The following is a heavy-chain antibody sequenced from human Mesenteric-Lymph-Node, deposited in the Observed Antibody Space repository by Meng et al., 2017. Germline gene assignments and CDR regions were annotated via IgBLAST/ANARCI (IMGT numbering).Heavy chain of an antibody. CDR2: INAGNGNT. J-gene: IGHJ4*02. Sequence: ASVKVSCKASGYTFTSYAMHWVRQAPGQRLEWMGWINAGNGNTKYSQKFQGRVTITRDTSASTAYMELSSLRSEDTAVYYCTGANLYYCGSESYHRMDYWGQGTLVTVSS. D-gene: IGHD3-10*01. V-gene: IGHV1-3*01. CDR3: TGANLYYCGSESYHRMDY. CDR1: GYTFTSYA.